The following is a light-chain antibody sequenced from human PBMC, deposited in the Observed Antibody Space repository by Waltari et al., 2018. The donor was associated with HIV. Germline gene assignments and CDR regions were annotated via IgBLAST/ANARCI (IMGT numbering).Light chain of an antibody. CDR3: QQYYITPPT. J-gene: IGKJ1*01. V-gene: IGKV4-1*01. Sequence: DVVMTQSPDALKGSLGERVTINCKSSQSVFSTSNKKSYLAWYQQRPGQTPNLLVYWATTRVSGVPARFSGSGSGTDFTLTINNLQAEDAVIYYCQQYYITPPTFGQGTKVEI. CDR2: WAT. CDR1: QSVFSTSNKKSY.